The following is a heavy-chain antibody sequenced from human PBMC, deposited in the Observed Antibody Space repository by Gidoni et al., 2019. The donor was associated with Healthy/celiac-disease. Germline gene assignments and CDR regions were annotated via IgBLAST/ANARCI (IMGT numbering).Heavy chain of an antibody. Sequence: EVQLLESGGGLVQPGGSLRLSCAASGFTFSSYAMSWVRQAPGKGLEWVSAISGSGGSTYYADSVKGRFTISRDNSKNTLYLQMNSRRAEDTAVYYCAKAYYDFWSGLGIFDYWGQGTLVTVSS. CDR3: AKAYYDFWSGLGIFDY. V-gene: IGHV3-23*01. J-gene: IGHJ4*02. CDR2: ISGSGGST. CDR1: GFTFSSYA. D-gene: IGHD3-3*01.